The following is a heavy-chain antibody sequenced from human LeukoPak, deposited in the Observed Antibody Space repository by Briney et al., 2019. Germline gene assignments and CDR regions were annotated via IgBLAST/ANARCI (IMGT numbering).Heavy chain of an antibody. J-gene: IGHJ5*02. Sequence: GGSLRLSCAASGLTFSSNYISWVRQAPGKGLEWVSIIYRGGSTSYADSVKGRFTISRDISKNTVFLQMNSLRADDTAVYYCARDKSDFPFDAWGQGTLVTVSS. CDR3: ARDKSDFPFDA. CDR2: IYRGGST. CDR1: GLTFSSNY. V-gene: IGHV3-66*01. D-gene: IGHD3-3*01.